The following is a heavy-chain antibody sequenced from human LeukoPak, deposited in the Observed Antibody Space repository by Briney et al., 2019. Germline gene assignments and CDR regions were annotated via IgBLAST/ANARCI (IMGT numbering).Heavy chain of an antibody. CDR2: IYYSGST. CDR1: GGSISSYY. V-gene: IGHV4-59*01. D-gene: IGHD2-15*01. CDR3: ARAGRIAFDI. J-gene: IGHJ3*02. Sequence: PSETLSLTCTVSGGSISSYYWSWIRQPPGKGLEWIGCIYYSGSTNYNPSLKSRVTISVDTSKNQFSLKLSSVTAADTAVYYCARAGRIAFDIWGQGTMVTVSS.